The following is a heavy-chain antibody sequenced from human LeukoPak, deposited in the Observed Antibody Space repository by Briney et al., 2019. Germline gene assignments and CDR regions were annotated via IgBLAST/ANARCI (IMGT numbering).Heavy chain of an antibody. J-gene: IGHJ4*02. CDR2: ISGSGGST. V-gene: IGHV3-23*01. D-gene: IGHD3-16*02. Sequence: GGSLRLSCAASGFTFSSYAMSWVRQAPGKVLEWVSAISGSGGSTYYADSVKGRFTISRDNSKNTLYLQMNSLRAGDTAVYYCARSGGVIPFRYWGQGTLVTVSS. CDR3: ARSGGVIPFRY. CDR1: GFTFSSYA.